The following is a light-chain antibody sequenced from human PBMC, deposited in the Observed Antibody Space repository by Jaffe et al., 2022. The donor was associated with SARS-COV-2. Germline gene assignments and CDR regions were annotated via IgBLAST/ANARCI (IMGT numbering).Light chain of an antibody. CDR3: QSTDTGSLYV. Sequence: SSELTQPPSVSVSPGQTARITCSGDVLPNQYAYWYQQKPGQAPVLLIYKDTKRPSGIPERFSGSSSGTTVTLTISGVQAEDEADYYCQSTDTGSLYVFGPGTKVTVL. V-gene: IGLV3-25*03. CDR1: VLPNQY. CDR2: KDT. J-gene: IGLJ1*01.